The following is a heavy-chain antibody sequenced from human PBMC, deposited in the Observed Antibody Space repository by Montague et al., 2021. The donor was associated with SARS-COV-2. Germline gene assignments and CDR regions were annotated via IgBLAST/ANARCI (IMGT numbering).Heavy chain of an antibody. V-gene: IGHV4-39*07. CDR1: GGSTKTMRYY. D-gene: IGHD2-8*01. J-gene: IGHJ6*02. Sequence: SETLSLTCSVSGGSTKTMRYYWAWIRQSPGKGLEWIASVYYTGHTYYTPSLAARTAISLDTSTNHFSLTLSSVAADDTAIYYCARTSQYCTPTNCYLPNAMDVWGQGTTVTVSS. CDR2: VYYTGHT. CDR3: ARTSQYCTPTNCYLPNAMDV.